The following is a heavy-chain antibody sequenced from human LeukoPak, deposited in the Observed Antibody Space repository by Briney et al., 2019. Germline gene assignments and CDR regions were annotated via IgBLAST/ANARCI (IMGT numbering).Heavy chain of an antibody. CDR1: GGSISSYY. CDR2: IYYSGST. Sequence: PSETLSLTCTVSGGSISSYYWSWIRQPPGKGLEWIGYIYYSGSTNYNPSLKRRGTISVETSKKQFSLKVSSVTPSDTAVYYCARHYVSGSYIPSIFDYWGQGTLVTVSS. J-gene: IGHJ4*02. CDR3: ARHYVSGSYIPSIFDY. D-gene: IGHD3-10*01. V-gene: IGHV4-59*08.